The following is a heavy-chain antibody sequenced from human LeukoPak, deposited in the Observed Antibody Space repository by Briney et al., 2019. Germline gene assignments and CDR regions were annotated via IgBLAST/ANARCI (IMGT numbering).Heavy chain of an antibody. D-gene: IGHD4-17*01. CDR3: ARSPTDYGDYFDY. V-gene: IGHV3-7*01. CDR1: GFTLSSYW. Sequence: GGSLRLSCAASGFTLSSYWMSWVRQAPGKGLEWVANIKQDGSEKYHVDSVKGRFTISRDNAKNSLYLQMNSLRAEDTAVYYCARSPTDYGDYFDYWGQGTLVTVSS. J-gene: IGHJ4*02. CDR2: IKQDGSEK.